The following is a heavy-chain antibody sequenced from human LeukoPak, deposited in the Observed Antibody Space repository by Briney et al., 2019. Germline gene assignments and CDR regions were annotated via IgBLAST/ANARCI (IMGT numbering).Heavy chain of an antibody. CDR1: GFTFSSYA. CDR2: INQDGSAK. V-gene: IGHV3-7*03. D-gene: IGHD3-10*01. Sequence: GGSLRLSCAVTGFTFSSYAMSWVRQAPGKGLEWVADINQDGSAKHYVDSVKGRFTLSRDDAENSLSLQMNSLRAEDTAVYYCTRGNRSPGSGDSWGQGVLVTVSS. CDR3: TRGNRSPGSGDS. J-gene: IGHJ4*02.